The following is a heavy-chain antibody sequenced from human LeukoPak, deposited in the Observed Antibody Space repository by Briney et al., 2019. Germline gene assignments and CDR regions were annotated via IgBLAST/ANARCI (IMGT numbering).Heavy chain of an antibody. Sequence: SETLSLTCTVSGGSISSFYWSWIRQPPGKGLEGIGYVYYSGITNYNPSLKSRVTMSVDTSKNQFSLKLSSVTAADTAVYYCARSYYGSASYYRTGFDPWGQGTLVTVSS. CDR3: ARSYYGSASYYRTGFDP. CDR2: VYYSGIT. V-gene: IGHV4-59*01. CDR1: GGSISSFY. J-gene: IGHJ5*02. D-gene: IGHD3-10*01.